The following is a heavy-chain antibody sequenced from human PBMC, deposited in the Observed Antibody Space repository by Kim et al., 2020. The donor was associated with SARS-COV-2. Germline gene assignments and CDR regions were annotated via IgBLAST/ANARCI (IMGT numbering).Heavy chain of an antibody. CDR3: ARQGPGTAAAGRYLGY. CDR2: ISSSSTI. CDR1: GFTFSSYS. Sequence: GGSLRLSCAASGFTFSSYSMNWVRQAPGKGLEWVSYISSSSTIYYADSVKGRFTISRDNAKNSLYLQMNSLRDEDTAVYYCARQGPGTAAAGRYLGYWGQGTLVTVSS. V-gene: IGHV3-48*02. D-gene: IGHD6-13*01. J-gene: IGHJ4*02.